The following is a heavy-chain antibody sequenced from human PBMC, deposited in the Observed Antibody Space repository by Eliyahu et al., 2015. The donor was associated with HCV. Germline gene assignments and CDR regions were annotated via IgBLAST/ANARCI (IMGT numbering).Heavy chain of an antibody. D-gene: IGHD2-21*02. V-gene: IGHV4-34*01. CDR2: ISHVGVT. CDR3: AXRGDCGGDCFSFDY. Sequence: QVQLQQWXAGLLKPSETLSLTXXVYGGSFRGYNWGWFRQPPGKGLXWIGEISHVGVTLYNPSXKSRVTISVDTSKNQFSLRLNSVTAADTALYYCAXRGDCGGDCFSFDYWGQGTLVTVSS. J-gene: IGHJ4*02. CDR1: GGSFRGYN.